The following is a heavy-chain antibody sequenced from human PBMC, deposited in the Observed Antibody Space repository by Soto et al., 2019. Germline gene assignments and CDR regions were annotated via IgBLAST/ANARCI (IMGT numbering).Heavy chain of an antibody. V-gene: IGHV3-49*03. Sequence: GGSLRLSCAASGFTFGDYTMSWFRQAPGKGLEWVGFIRSKTYGGTTEYAASVKGRFTISRDDSTSITYLQMNSLKTEDTAVYYCTRDSRAYCSGGSCYYFDHWGQGTLVTVSS. CDR3: TRDSRAYCSGGSCYYFDH. D-gene: IGHD2-15*01. J-gene: IGHJ4*02. CDR1: GFTFGDYT. CDR2: IRSKTYGGTT.